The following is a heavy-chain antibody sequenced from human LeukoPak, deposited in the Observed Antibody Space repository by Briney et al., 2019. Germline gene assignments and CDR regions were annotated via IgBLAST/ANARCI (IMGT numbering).Heavy chain of an antibody. J-gene: IGHJ6*02. D-gene: IGHD7-27*01. CDR1: GFTFSSYA. CDR3: ASRELGNYGMDV. Sequence: GGSLRLSCAASGFTFSSYAMSWVRQAPGKGLEWVSAISGSGGSTYYADSVKGRFTISRDNSKNSLYLQMDSLRAEDTAVYYCASRELGNYGMDVWGQGTTVTVSS. V-gene: IGHV3-23*01. CDR2: ISGSGGST.